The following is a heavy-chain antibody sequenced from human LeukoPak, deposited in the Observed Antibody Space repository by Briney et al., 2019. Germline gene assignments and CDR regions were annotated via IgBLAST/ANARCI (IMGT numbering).Heavy chain of an antibody. CDR1: GSTFINYW. V-gene: IGHV3-7*03. J-gene: IGHJ4*02. CDR2: IKQDGSEK. CDR3: AKDLRRRFGESGY. D-gene: IGHD3-10*01. Sequence: GGSLRLSCSASGSTFINYWMSWVRQVPGKGLEWVANIKQDGSEKHYVDSVKGRFTISRDNAKNSVYLQMNGLRAEDTAVYYCAKDLRRRFGESGYWGQGTLVTVSS.